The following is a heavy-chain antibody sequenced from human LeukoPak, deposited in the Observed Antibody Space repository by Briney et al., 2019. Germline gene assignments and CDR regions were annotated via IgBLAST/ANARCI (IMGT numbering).Heavy chain of an antibody. V-gene: IGHV4-61*02. CDR3: ARRRTGWFDP. Sequence: SQTLSLTCTVSGGSISSGSYYWSWIRQPAGKGLEWIGRIYTSGSTNYNPSLKSRVTISVDTSKNQFSLKLSSVTAEDTAVYYCARRRTGWFDPWGQGTLVTVSS. D-gene: IGHD1-14*01. CDR2: IYTSGST. J-gene: IGHJ5*02. CDR1: GGSISSGSYY.